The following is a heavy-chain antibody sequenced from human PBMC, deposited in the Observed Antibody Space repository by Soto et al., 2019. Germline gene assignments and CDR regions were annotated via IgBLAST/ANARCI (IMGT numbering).Heavy chain of an antibody. CDR1: GDSISRHY. Sequence: SETLSLTCSVFGDSISRHYWSWIRQPAGKGLEYIGRIYNSGLINYNPSLESRVSMSVDPSKNQISLKLTSATAADTAIYYRARGPFCGEECYFAYWGQGTLVTVSS. CDR2: IYNSGLI. D-gene: IGHD2-21*01. J-gene: IGHJ4*02. CDR3: ARGPFCGEECYFAY. V-gene: IGHV4-4*07.